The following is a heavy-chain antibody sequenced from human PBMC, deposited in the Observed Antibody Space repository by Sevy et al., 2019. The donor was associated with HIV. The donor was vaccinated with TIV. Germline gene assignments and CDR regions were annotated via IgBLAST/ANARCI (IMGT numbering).Heavy chain of an antibody. Sequence: GRSLRLSCAASGFTFSSYGMHWVRQAPGKGLEWVAIIWYDGSNKKYADSVKGRFSISRDNSKNMLYLQMNSLRAEDTAVYYCAREGIAVAGIGYYFDYWGQGTLVTVSS. CDR2: IWYDGSNK. CDR3: AREGIAVAGIGYYFDY. D-gene: IGHD6-19*01. CDR1: GFTFSSYG. J-gene: IGHJ4*02. V-gene: IGHV3-33*01.